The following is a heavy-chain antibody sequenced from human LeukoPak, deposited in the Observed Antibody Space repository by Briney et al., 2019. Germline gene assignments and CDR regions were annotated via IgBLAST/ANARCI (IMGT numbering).Heavy chain of an antibody. V-gene: IGHV7-4-1*02. Sequence: GASVEGSCKASGDTFTNYTINWVRQAPGQGLEWMGGIDTHTGNPTYAQGFAGGVVFSLDTSVTTTYLQISSLRAEDTAVYFCTRGRDTTGYFVYWGQGTLVTVSS. CDR3: TRGRDTTGYFVY. CDR1: GDTFTNYT. CDR2: IDTHTGNP. J-gene: IGHJ4*02. D-gene: IGHD3-22*01.